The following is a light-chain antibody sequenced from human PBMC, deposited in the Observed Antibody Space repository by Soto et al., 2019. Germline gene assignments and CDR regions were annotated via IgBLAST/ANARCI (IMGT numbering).Light chain of an antibody. J-gene: IGKJ1*01. Sequence: EIVMTQSPATLSVSPGERATLSCRASQSVSSNLAWYQQKPGQAPRLLIYGASTRATGTPARFSGSGSGTEFTLTISSLQSEDFATYYCQQYNSYSRTFGQGTKVDI. V-gene: IGKV3D-15*01. CDR2: GAS. CDR1: QSVSSN. CDR3: QQYNSYSRT.